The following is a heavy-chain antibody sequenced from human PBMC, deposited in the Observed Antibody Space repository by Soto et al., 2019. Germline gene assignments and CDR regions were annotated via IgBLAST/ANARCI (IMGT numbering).Heavy chain of an antibody. CDR1: GFTFEDYG. CDR2: INWNGGST. J-gene: IGHJ3*02. V-gene: IGHV3-20*04. Sequence: GGSLRLSCAASGFTFEDYGMSWVRQAPGKGLEWVSGINWNGGSTGYADSVKGRFTISRDNAKNSLYLQMNSLRAEDTALYYCARDLGYCSSTSCDDAFDIWGQGTMVTVSS. D-gene: IGHD2-2*01. CDR3: ARDLGYCSSTSCDDAFDI.